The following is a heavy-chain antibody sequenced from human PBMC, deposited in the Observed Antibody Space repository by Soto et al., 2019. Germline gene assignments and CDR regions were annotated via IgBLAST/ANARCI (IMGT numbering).Heavy chain of an antibody. J-gene: IGHJ4*02. D-gene: IGHD1-26*01. CDR1: GGTFSNSP. Sequence: QVQLVQSGAELRKPGSAVKLSCKASGGTFSNSPISWVRQIPGQGPEWMGRIIPSPARTIYSRKFRGRVTLTADKSTQTAYTTLSSLTTEDSGVYYCARGQVGASSFDYWGQGTRVTVSS. V-gene: IGHV1-69*08. CDR2: IIPSPART. CDR3: ARGQVGASSFDY.